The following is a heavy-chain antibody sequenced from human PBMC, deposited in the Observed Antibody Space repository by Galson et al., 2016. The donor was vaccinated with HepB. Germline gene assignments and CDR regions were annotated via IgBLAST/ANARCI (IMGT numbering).Heavy chain of an antibody. Sequence: SLRLSCAASGFNFNNFGIHWVRQAPGKGLEWVAVISDAGNSKCYSESVKGRFTISRDNSNNTVFLQMSFLRPEDTAVYHCAKDLCGGACTGFDFWGQGALVIVSS. J-gene: IGHJ4*02. D-gene: IGHD2-21*02. CDR1: GFNFNNFG. CDR3: AKDLCGGACTGFDF. CDR2: ISDAGNSK. V-gene: IGHV3-30*18.